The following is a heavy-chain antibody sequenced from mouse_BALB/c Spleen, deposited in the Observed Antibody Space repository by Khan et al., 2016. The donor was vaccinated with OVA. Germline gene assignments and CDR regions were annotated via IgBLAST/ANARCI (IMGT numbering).Heavy chain of an antibody. CDR3: ARKDYYDYDPFPY. CDR1: GYSITSEYT. J-gene: IGHJ3*01. D-gene: IGHD2-4*01. Sequence: EVQLKQSGPGLVTPSQSLSLTCTVTGYSITSEYTWNWIRQFPGNKLEWMGFISYSGKTRYNPSLKSRISITRDTSKNQFFLQLNSVTSDDTTTYYCARKDYYDYDPFPYWGQGTLVTVSA. V-gene: IGHV3-2*02. CDR2: ISYSGKT.